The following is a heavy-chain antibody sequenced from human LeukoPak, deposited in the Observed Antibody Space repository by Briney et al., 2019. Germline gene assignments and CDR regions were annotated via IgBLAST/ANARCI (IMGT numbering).Heavy chain of an antibody. CDR2: IYYSGST. D-gene: IGHD3-10*01. CDR1: GGSISSYY. CDR3: ARDREYGTFDY. J-gene: IGHJ4*02. Sequence: SETLSLTCTVPGGSISSYYWSWIRQPPGKGLEWIGYIYYSGSTNYNPSLKSRVTISVDTSKNQFSLKLSSVTAADTAVYYCARDREYGTFDYWGQGTLVTVSS. V-gene: IGHV4-59*01.